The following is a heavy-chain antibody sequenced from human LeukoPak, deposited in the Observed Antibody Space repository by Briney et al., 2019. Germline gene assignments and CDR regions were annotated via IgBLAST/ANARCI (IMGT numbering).Heavy chain of an antibody. CDR2: IWYDGSNK. J-gene: IGHJ6*03. CDR1: GFSFSNYG. V-gene: IGHV3-33*01. D-gene: IGHD2-2*01. CDR3: ARGVVPAAACYYYYYMDV. Sequence: GGSLRLSCSVSGFSFSNYGMHWVRQAPGKGLEWVAVIWYDGSNKYYADSVKGRFTISRDNSKNTLYLQMNSLRAEDTAVYYCARGVVPAAACYYYYYMDVWGKGTTVTVSS.